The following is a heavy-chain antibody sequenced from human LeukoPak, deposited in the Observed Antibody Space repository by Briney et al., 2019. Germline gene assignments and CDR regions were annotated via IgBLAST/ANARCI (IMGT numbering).Heavy chain of an antibody. CDR1: GGSISSGAYY. CDR2: IYSSGIT. V-gene: IGHV4-31*03. CDR3: ARYPEYGDYYFDY. J-gene: IGHJ4*02. Sequence: PSETLSLTCTVSGGSISSGAYYWSWLRQHPAKSLEWIGYIYSSGITYYNPSLKSRLTMSIDTSKNQFSLELSSVSAADTAVYYCARYPEYGDYYFDYWGQGTLVTVSS. D-gene: IGHD4-17*01.